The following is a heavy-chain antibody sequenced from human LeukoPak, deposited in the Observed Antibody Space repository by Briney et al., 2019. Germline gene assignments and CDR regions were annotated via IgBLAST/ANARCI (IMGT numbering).Heavy chain of an antibody. Sequence: SETLSLTCAVSGGSISSSNWWSWVRQPPGKGLEWIGEIYHSGSTNYNPSLKSRVTISVDKSKNQFSLKLSSVTAADTAVYYCARFPSIAAAGYNWFDPWGQGTLVTVSS. CDR2: IYHSGST. D-gene: IGHD6-13*01. J-gene: IGHJ5*02. CDR1: GGSISSSNW. CDR3: ARFPSIAAAGYNWFDP. V-gene: IGHV4-4*02.